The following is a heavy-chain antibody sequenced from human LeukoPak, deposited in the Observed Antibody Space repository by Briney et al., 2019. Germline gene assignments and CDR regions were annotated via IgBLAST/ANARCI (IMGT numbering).Heavy chain of an antibody. J-gene: IGHJ4*02. Sequence: GGSLRLSCAASGFTFSSYAMSWVRQAPGKGLEWVSAISGSGGSTYYADSVKGRFTISRDNSKNTLYLQMNSLRGEDTAVYYCAKKGSGLTGTTVGLDYWGQGTLVTVSS. D-gene: IGHD1-20*01. CDR2: ISGSGGST. CDR3: AKKGSGLTGTTVGLDY. CDR1: GFTFSSYA. V-gene: IGHV3-23*01.